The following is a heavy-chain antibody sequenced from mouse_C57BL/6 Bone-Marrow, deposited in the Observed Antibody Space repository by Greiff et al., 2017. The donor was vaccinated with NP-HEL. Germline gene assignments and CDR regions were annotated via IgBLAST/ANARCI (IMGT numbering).Heavy chain of an antibody. J-gene: IGHJ3*01. CDR3: VRSGFAY. CDR2: IRRKSSNSAT. D-gene: IGHD1-3*01. Sequence: EVQLMESGGGLVQPKGSLKLSCAASGFTFNTYAMHWVRQAPGKGLEWVARIRRKSSNSATYYAFSVKDRFTISRDNSQSMLYLQMNNLKTEDTAMYYCVRSGFAYWGQGTLVTVSA. CDR1: GFTFNTYA. V-gene: IGHV10-3*01.